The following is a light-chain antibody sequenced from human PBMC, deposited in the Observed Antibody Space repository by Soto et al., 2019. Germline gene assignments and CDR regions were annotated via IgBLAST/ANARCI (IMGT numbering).Light chain of an antibody. Sequence: DIQMTQSPSTLSGSVGGRVTITCRASQVISNYLAWYQQKPGRAPKLLIYAASTLQSGVPSRFSGSGSGTEFTLTISSLQPEDFATYYCQQLNSYPITFGQGTRLEIK. CDR1: QVISNY. CDR2: AAS. J-gene: IGKJ5*01. V-gene: IGKV1-9*01. CDR3: QQLNSYPIT.